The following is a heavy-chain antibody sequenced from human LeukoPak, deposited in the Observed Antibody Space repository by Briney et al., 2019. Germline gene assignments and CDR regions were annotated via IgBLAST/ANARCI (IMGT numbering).Heavy chain of an antibody. CDR2: ISYDGSNK. CDR1: GFTFSSYG. V-gene: IGHV3-30*18. CDR3: AKVHNYYYYYMDV. J-gene: IGHJ6*03. Sequence: GALRLSRAASGFTFSSYGMHWVRQAPGKGLEWVAVISYDGSNKYYADSVKGRFTISRDNSKNTLYLQMNSLRAEDTAVYYCAKVHNYYYYYMDVWGKGTTVTVSS.